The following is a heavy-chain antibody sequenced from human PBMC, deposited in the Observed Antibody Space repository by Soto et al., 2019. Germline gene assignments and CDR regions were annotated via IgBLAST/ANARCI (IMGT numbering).Heavy chain of an antibody. V-gene: IGHV3-23*01. D-gene: IGHD6-6*01. CDR3: AKRRSSSTFDY. J-gene: IGHJ4*02. Sequence: EVQLLESGGGLVQPGESLRLSCAASGFTFSSYAMSWVRQAPGKGLEWVSVISGSDDSTYYADSVKGRFTISRDNSKNTLYLQMNSLRAEETAVYYCAKRRSSSTFDYWGQGTLVTVSS. CDR2: ISGSDDST. CDR1: GFTFSSYA.